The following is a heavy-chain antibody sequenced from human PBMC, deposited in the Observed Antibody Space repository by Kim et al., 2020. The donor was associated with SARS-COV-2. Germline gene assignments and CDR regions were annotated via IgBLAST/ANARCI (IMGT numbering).Heavy chain of an antibody. V-gene: IGHV4-61*01. CDR3: AREPSYGDYFDY. J-gene: IGHJ4*02. CDR2: FYYSGST. D-gene: IGHD4-17*01. Sequence: SETLSLTCTVSGGSVSSGSYYWSWIRQPPGKGLEWIGYFYYSGSTNYNPSLKSRVTISVDTSKNQFSLKLSSVTAADTAVYYCAREPSYGDYFDYWGQGTLVTVSS. CDR1: GGSVSSGSYY.